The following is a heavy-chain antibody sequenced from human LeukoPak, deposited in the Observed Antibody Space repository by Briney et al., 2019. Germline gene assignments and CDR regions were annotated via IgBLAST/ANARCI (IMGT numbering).Heavy chain of an antibody. D-gene: IGHD4-17*01. CDR1: GYTFTCYY. CDR2: INPNSGGT. CDR3: AREGAFGDYAFDY. Sequence: GASVKVSCKASGYTFTCYYMHWVRQAPGQGLEWMGWINPNSGGTKYAQKFQDRVTTTRDTSISTAYMELSRLRSDDTAVYFCAREGAFGDYAFDYWGQGTLVTVSA. J-gene: IGHJ4*02. V-gene: IGHV1-2*02.